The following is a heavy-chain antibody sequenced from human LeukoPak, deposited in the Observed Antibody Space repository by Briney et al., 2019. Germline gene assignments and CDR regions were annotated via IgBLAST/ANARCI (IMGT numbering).Heavy chain of an antibody. CDR2: INHSGST. J-gene: IGHJ3*02. CDR1: GDSISIYY. V-gene: IGHV4-34*01. CDR3: ATRRPAGSGAFDI. Sequence: SETLSLTCSVSGDSISIYYWSWIRQPPGKGLEWIGEINHSGSTNYNPSLKSRVTISVDTSKNQFSLKLSSVTAADTAVYYCATRRPAGSGAFDIWGQGTMVTVSS. D-gene: IGHD2-2*01.